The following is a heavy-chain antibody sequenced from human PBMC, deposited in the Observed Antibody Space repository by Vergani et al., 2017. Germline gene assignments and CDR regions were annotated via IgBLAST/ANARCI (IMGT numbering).Heavy chain of an antibody. V-gene: IGHV3-23*01. CDR2: ISASGSST. D-gene: IGHD2-2*01. J-gene: IGHJ4*02. CDR1: GFTVSNYG. CDR3: AKAGCSSTTCYRSDY. Sequence: EVQMLESGGGLVQPGGSLRLSCVASGFTVSNYGMSWVRQAPGKGLECVSAISASGSSTYYADSVKGRFTISRDNSKNTLYLQVNSLRAEDTAVYHCAKAGCSSTTCYRSDYWGQGTLITVSS.